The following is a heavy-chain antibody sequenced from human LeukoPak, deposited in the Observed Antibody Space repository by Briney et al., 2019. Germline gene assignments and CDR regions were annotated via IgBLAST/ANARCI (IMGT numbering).Heavy chain of an antibody. CDR3: AALYSSSWYRFDY. J-gene: IGHJ4*02. CDR1: GFTVSSNY. Sequence: PGGSLRLSCAASGFTVSSNYMSWVRQAPGKGLEWVSVFYSGGSTYYADSVKGRFTISRDDSKNTLYLQMNSLRPDDTAVYYCAALYSSSWYRFDYWGQGTLVTVSS. D-gene: IGHD6-13*01. V-gene: IGHV3-53*01. CDR2: FYSGGST.